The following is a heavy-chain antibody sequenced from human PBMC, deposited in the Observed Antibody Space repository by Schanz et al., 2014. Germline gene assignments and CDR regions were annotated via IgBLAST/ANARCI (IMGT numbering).Heavy chain of an antibody. J-gene: IGHJ4*02. CDR3: VRDSFFAFDY. V-gene: IGHV3-11*04. CDR1: GFSFSDYY. CDR2: ISGSGGTI. D-gene: IGHD3-3*01. Sequence: QVHLLESGGGLVEPGGSLRLSCAASGFSFSDYYMSWIRQAPGKGLEWVSAISGSGGTIYYADSVRGRFTMSRDNAKNSVFLQMNSLRAEDTAVYYCVRDSFFAFDYWGQGTLVTVSS.